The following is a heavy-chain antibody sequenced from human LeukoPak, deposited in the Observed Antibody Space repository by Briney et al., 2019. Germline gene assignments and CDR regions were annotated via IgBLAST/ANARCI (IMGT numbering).Heavy chain of an antibody. Sequence: GGSLRLSCAASGFTFSSYEMNWVRQAPGKGLEWVSYISSSGSTIYYADSVKGRCTISRDNAKNSLYLQMNSLRAEDTAVYYCARDGGDSSDPWGQGTLVTVSS. CDR2: ISSSGSTI. D-gene: IGHD3-22*01. J-gene: IGHJ5*02. V-gene: IGHV3-48*03. CDR1: GFTFSSYE. CDR3: ARDGGDSSDP.